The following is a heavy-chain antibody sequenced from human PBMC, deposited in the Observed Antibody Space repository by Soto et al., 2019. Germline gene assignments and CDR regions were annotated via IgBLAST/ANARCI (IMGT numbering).Heavy chain of an antibody. V-gene: IGHV4-30-2*01. D-gene: IGHD1-26*01. CDR2: IYHSGST. Sequence: SETLSLTCAVSGGSISSGGYSWSWIRQPPGKGLEWIGYIYHSGSTYYNQSLKSRVTISVDRSKNQFSLKLSSVTAADTAVYYCARGGWELRANRGMDVWGQGTTVTVSS. J-gene: IGHJ6*02. CDR3: ARGGWELRANRGMDV. CDR1: GGSISSGGYS.